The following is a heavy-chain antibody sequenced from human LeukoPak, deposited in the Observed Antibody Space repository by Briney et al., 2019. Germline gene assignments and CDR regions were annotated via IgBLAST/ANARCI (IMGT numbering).Heavy chain of an antibody. CDR3: ARLPVVGATKVVDY. CDR1: GGSISSYY. J-gene: IGHJ4*02. V-gene: IGHV4-59*01. Sequence: SETLSLTCTVSGGSISSYYWSWIRQPPGKGLEWIGYIYYSGSTNYNPSLKSRVTISVDTSKNQFSLKLSSVTAADTAVYCCARLPVVGATKVVDYWGQGTLVTVSS. D-gene: IGHD1-26*01. CDR2: IYYSGST.